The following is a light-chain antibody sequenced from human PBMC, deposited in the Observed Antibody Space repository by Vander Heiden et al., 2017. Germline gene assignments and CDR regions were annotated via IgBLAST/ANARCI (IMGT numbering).Light chain of an antibody. CDR2: KAS. J-gene: IGKJ1*01. CDR3: QQYNSYPWT. V-gene: IGKV1-5*03. CDR1: QSISSW. Sequence: DIQMTQSPSTLSASVGDRVTITCRASQSISSWLAWYQQKPGKAPKLLIHKASSLESGVPSRFSGSGSGTEFTLTISSLQPDDFATYCCQQYNSYPWTFGQGTKVEI.